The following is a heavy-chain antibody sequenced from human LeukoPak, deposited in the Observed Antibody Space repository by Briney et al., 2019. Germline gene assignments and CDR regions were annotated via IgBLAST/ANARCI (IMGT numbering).Heavy chain of an antibody. Sequence: GGSLRLSCAASGFIFKNYAMMWVRQAPGKGLEWVSAIGGGGVGKDYADSVKGRFTISRDNFKDTVYLEMNSLRVEDTALYYCAKRVGGTPDYWGLGTLVTVAS. V-gene: IGHV3-23*01. CDR2: IGGGGVGK. J-gene: IGHJ4*02. CDR3: AKRVGGTPDY. CDR1: GFIFKNYA. D-gene: IGHD1-26*01.